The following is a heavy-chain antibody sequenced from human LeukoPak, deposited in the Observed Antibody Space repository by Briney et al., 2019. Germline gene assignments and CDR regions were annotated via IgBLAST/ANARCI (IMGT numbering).Heavy chain of an antibody. CDR2: IHYSGST. V-gene: IGHV4-39*01. J-gene: IGHJ4*02. Sequence: SETLSLTCTVSGGSISSSSYYWGWIRQPPGKGLEWIGSIHYSGSTYYNPSLKSRVTISVRTSKNQFSLKLSSVTAADTAVYCARLWSTYCSGGSCPHQPNYWGQGTLVTVSS. D-gene: IGHD2-15*01. CDR3: ARLWSTYCSGGSCPHQPNY. CDR1: GGSISSSSYY.